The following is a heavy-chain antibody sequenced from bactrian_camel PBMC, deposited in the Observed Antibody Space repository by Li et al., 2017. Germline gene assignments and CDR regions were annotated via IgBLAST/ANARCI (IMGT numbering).Heavy chain of an antibody. CDR1: GFTFSDYW. Sequence: VQLVESGGVLVQPGGSLRLSCSASGFTFSDYWMYWVRQAPGKGLEWLSSINIKGTTTFHADSVKGRFSISRENANNTVYLQMDSLKADDTAVYYCAPEPGIGWFATAPVRQSSCGYWGQGTQVTVS. CDR2: INIKGTTT. CDR3: APEPGIGWFATAPVRQSSCGY. V-gene: IGHV3S1*01. D-gene: IGHD3*01. J-gene: IGHJ4*01.